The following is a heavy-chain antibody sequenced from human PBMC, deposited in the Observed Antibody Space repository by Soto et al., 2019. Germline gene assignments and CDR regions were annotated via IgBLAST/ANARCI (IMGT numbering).Heavy chain of an antibody. V-gene: IGHV1-69*13. CDR1: GGTFSSYA. Sequence: SVKVSCKASGGTFSSYAISWVRQAPGQGLEWMGGIIPIFGTANYAQKFQGRVTITADESTSTAYMELSSLRSEDTAVYYCARGGPDYYYYYGMDVWGQGTTVTVSS. J-gene: IGHJ6*02. CDR3: ARGGPDYYYYYGMDV. CDR2: IIPIFGTA.